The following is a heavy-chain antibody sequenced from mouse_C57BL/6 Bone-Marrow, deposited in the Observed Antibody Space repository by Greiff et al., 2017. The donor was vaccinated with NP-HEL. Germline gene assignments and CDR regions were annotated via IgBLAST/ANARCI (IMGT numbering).Heavy chain of an antibody. D-gene: IGHD1-1*01. Sequence: VHLVESGAELARPGASVKLSCKASGYTFTSYGISWVKQRTGQGLEWIGEIYPRSGNTYYNEKFKGKATLTADKSSSTAYMELRSLTSEDSAVYFCAREVVPYAMDYWGQGTSVTVSS. V-gene: IGHV1-81*01. CDR3: AREVVPYAMDY. J-gene: IGHJ4*01. CDR2: IYPRSGNT. CDR1: GYTFTSYG.